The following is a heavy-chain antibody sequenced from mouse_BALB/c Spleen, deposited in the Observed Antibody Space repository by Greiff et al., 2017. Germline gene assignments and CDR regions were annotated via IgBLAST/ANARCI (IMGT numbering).Heavy chain of an antibody. Sequence: QVQLKESGAELVRPGTSVKVSCKASGYAFTNYLIEWVKQRPGQGLEWIGVINPGSGGTNYNEKFKGKATLTADKSSSTAYMQLSSLTSDDSAVYYCAKKYGNCYAMAYWGQGTSVTVSA. CDR1: GYAFTNYL. J-gene: IGHJ4*01. D-gene: IGHD2-10*02. CDR2: INPGSGGT. V-gene: IGHV1-54*01. CDR3: AKKYGNCYAMAY.